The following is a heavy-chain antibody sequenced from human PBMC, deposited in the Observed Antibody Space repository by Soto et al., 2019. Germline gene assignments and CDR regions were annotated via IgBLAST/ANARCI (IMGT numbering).Heavy chain of an antibody. Sequence: KQSQTLSLPCAISGDSVSSNSAAWNWIRQSPSRGLEWLGRTYYRSKWYNDYAVSVKSRITINPDTSKNQFSLQLNSVTPEDTAVYYCAREILYDYIWGSYRTFDYWGQGTLVTVSS. CDR2: TYYRSKWYN. CDR3: AREILYDYIWGSYRTFDY. D-gene: IGHD3-16*02. CDR1: GDSVSSNSAA. J-gene: IGHJ4*02. V-gene: IGHV6-1*01.